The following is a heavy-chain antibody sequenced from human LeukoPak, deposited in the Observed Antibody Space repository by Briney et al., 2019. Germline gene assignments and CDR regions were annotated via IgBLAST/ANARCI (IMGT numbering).Heavy chain of an antibody. D-gene: IGHD3-16*02. CDR3: ARASMITFGGVIAFDY. Sequence: GGSLRLSCAASGFTFSSYWMSWVRQAPGKGLEWVANIKQAGSEKYYVDSVKGRFTISRDNAKNSLYLQMNSLRAEDTAVYYCARASMITFGGVIAFDYWGQGTLVTVSS. J-gene: IGHJ4*02. CDR2: IKQAGSEK. CDR1: GFTFSSYW. V-gene: IGHV3-7*01.